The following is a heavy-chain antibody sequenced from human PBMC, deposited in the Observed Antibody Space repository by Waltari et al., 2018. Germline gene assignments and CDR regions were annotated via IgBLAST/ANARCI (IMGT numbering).Heavy chain of an antibody. CDR2: IYTSGST. Sequence: QVQLQESGPGLVKPSQTLSLPCTVSGGSISSGSYYWSWIRQPAGKGLEWIGRIYTSGSTNYNPSLKSRVTISVDTSKNQFSLKLSSVTAADTAVYYCVSEAIPNYMDVWGKGTTVTVSS. V-gene: IGHV4-61*02. D-gene: IGHD2-2*02. J-gene: IGHJ6*03. CDR3: VSEAIPNYMDV. CDR1: GGSISSGSYY.